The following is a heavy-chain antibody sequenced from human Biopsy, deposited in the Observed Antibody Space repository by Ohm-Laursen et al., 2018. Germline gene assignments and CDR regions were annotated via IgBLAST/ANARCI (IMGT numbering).Heavy chain of an antibody. V-gene: IGHV3-21*01. CDR1: GFTFSSYS. CDR3: ARDDGFYARTSGMDV. D-gene: IGHD2-8*01. J-gene: IGHJ6*02. CDR2: INSDASYI. Sequence: SLRLSCTASGFTFSSYSMNWVRQAPGKGLEWVSYINSDASYIYYGVSVRGRFTISRDNAKNSVYLQMNSLRVEDTAVYYCARDDGFYARTSGMDVWGQGTTVTVSS.